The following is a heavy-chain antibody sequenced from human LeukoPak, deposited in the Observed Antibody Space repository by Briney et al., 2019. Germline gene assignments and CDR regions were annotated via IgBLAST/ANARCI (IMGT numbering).Heavy chain of an antibody. V-gene: IGHV3-33*01. D-gene: IGHD1-26*01. CDR2: IWYDGSNT. CDR3: AGDRKSGNFLGEFDH. CDR1: GFTFTSYD. J-gene: IGHJ5*02. Sequence: PGVSLRLSCAASGFTFTSYDMHWVRQAPGKGLEWVALIWYDGSNTYYADSVRGRFTISRDNSKNTLYLQMNSLRAEDTAVYYCAGDRKSGNFLGEFDHWGQGTLVTVSS.